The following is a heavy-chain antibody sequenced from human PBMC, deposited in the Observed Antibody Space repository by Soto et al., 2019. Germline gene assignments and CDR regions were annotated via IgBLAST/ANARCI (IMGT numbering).Heavy chain of an antibody. V-gene: IGHV4-31*03. CDR1: GGSISSGGYY. Sequence: PSETLSLTCTVSGGSISSGGYYWSWIRQHPGKGLEWIGYIYNSGSTYYNPSLKSRVTISVDTSKNQFSLKLSSVTAADTAVYSCARAPYSSGHNHAFDIWGQGTMVTVSS. CDR2: IYNSGST. CDR3: ARAPYSSGHNHAFDI. D-gene: IGHD6-25*01. J-gene: IGHJ3*02.